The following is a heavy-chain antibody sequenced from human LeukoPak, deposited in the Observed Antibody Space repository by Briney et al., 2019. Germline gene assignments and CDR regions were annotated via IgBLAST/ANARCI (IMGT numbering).Heavy chain of an antibody. CDR1: GYTFTSYA. J-gene: IGHJ3*02. CDR3: ARRYFDWSDAFDI. D-gene: IGHD3-9*01. CDR2: INAGNGNT. Sequence: GASVKVSCKDSGYTFTSYAMHWVRQAPGQRLEWMGWINAGNGNTKYSQKFQGRVTITRDTSASTAYMELSSLRSEDTAVYYCARRYFDWSDAFDIWGQGTMVTVSS. V-gene: IGHV1-3*01.